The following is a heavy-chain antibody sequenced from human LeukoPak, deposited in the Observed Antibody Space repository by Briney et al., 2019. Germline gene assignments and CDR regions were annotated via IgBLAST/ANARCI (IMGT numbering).Heavy chain of an antibody. CDR3: ASLSIAVAGTDY. Sequence: GGSLRLSCAASGFTFSSYAMHWVRQAPGKGLEWVAVISYDGSNKYYADSVKGRFTISRDNSKNTLYPQMNSLRAEDTAVYYCASLSIAVAGTDYWGQGTLVTVSS. CDR1: GFTFSSYA. CDR2: ISYDGSNK. D-gene: IGHD6-19*01. V-gene: IGHV3-30-3*01. J-gene: IGHJ4*02.